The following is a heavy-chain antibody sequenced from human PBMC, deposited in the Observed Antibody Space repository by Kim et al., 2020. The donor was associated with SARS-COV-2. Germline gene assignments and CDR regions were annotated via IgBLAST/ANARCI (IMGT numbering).Heavy chain of an antibody. D-gene: IGHD2-2*01. J-gene: IGHJ6*02. CDR3: AKELGFVVSSPYYDGMDV. V-gene: IGHV3-33*06. Sequence: GGSLRLSCAASGFTFSSFDMRWFRQAPGKGLEWVAVIRYDGSSKYYEDSVKGRFTISRDNSKNTLYLQMNSLRAEDTAVYYCAKELGFVVSSPYYDGMDVWGQGTTVSVSS. CDR1: GFTFSSFD. CDR2: IRYDGSSK.